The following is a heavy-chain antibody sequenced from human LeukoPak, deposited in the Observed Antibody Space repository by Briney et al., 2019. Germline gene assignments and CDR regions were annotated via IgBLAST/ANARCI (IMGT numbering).Heavy chain of an antibody. Sequence: GGSLRLSCAASGFPFSTSVMNWVRQAPGKGLEWVSRISSSGSASFFADSVKGRFTVSRDNSKNTLYLQMNSLRAEDTALYYCAKDVVCSSTSCDGGFDFWGQGTLVTVSS. V-gene: IGHV3-23*01. CDR3: AKDVVCSSTSCDGGFDF. CDR1: GFPFSTSV. D-gene: IGHD2-2*01. J-gene: IGHJ4*02. CDR2: ISSSGSAS.